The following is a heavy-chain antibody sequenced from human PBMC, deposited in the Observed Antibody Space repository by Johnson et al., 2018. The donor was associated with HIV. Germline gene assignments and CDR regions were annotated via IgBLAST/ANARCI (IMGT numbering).Heavy chain of an antibody. V-gene: IGHV3-53*01. CDR1: GFTVSSNY. J-gene: IGHJ3*02. D-gene: IGHD6-6*01. CDR2: IYSGGST. Sequence: VQLVESGGGLIQPGGSLLLSCAASGFTVSSNYMSWVRQAPGKGLEWVSVIYSGGSTYYADSVKGRFTISRDNSKNTLYLQMNSLRAEDTAVYYYARSQPEEYSSSSDAFDIWGQGTMVTVSS. CDR3: ARSQPEEYSSSSDAFDI.